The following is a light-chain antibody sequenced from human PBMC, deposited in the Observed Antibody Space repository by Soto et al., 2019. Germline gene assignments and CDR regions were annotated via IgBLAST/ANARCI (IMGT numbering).Light chain of an antibody. V-gene: IGKV1-39*01. J-gene: IGKJ1*01. Sequence: DIQMTQSPSSLSASVGDRVTISCRASQTISTSLNWYQQKPGTAPRLLIYRASSVKSGVPPRFSGSGSGRDFTPTISSLRPEDIATYFCQQSYNSPPWTFGQGTKVEVK. CDR2: RAS. CDR3: QQSYNSPPWT. CDR1: QTISTS.